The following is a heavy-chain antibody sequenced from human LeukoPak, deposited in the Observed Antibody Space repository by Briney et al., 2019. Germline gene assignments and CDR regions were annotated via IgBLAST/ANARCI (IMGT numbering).Heavy chain of an antibody. V-gene: IGHV4-39*07. J-gene: IGHJ5*02. CDR1: GDSISGSNYH. CDR2: VHHTGRA. CDR3: AREPDA. Sequence: PSDPLSLLCTVSGDSISGSNYHWGWIRQPPGKGLEWLGTVHHTGRAFYNPSLRGRTTVSVDTSKNEFSLKLTSVTAADSAVYYCAREPDAWGQGILVIVSS.